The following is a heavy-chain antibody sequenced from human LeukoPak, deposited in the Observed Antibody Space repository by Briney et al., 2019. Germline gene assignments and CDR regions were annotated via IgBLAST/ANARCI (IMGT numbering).Heavy chain of an antibody. J-gene: IGHJ4*02. D-gene: IGHD3-22*01. CDR1: GFTLSNYA. CDR3: AREIDSSGYQVNYFDY. V-gene: IGHV3-23*01. CDR2: LSGSGGTI. Sequence: GGSLRLSCEASGFTLSNYAMSWVRQAPGKGLEWVSTLSGSGGTIYYADSVKGRFTTSRDNSKNTLYLQVNSLRAEDTAIYYCAREIDSSGYQVNYFDYWGQGTLVTVSS.